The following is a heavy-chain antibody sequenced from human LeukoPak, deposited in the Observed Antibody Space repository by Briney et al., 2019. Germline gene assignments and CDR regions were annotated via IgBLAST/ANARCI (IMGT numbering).Heavy chain of an antibody. D-gene: IGHD4-11*01. Sequence: SVTVSCKASGGTFSSYAISWVRQAPGQGLEWMGGIVPIFGTANYEQKFQGRVTITGEKATRTAYMELSSLRSEDTAVYYCARLDDYSNYIDYWGQGTLVTVSS. CDR3: ARLDDYSNYIDY. CDR2: IVPIFGTA. V-gene: IGHV1-69*06. CDR1: GGTFSSYA. J-gene: IGHJ4*02.